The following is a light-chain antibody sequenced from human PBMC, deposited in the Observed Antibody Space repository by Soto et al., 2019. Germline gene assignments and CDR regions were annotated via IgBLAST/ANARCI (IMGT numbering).Light chain of an antibody. V-gene: IGKV1-5*01. CDR1: QTISGW. CDR2: DAS. Sequence: DIQMTQSPSTLSASVGDRVTISWRASQTISGWVAWYQQKPGKAPKLLIYDASTLDSGVPSRFSGSGSGTEFTLTISSLQPDDFATYYCQQDNHYPHTFAQGTEVEV. CDR3: QQDNHYPHT. J-gene: IGKJ2*01.